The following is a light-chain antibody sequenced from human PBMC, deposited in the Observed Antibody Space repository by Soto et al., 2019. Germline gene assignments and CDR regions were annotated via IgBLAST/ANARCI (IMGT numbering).Light chain of an antibody. Sequence: QSALTQPASVSGSPGQSITISCTGTSSDVGDYNYVSWYQQHPGKAPKLMIYDVTNRPSGVSNRFSGSKSGNTASLTISGLQAEDEADYYCSSYTPTSTRGDVVFGGGTKLTVL. CDR2: DVT. J-gene: IGLJ2*01. CDR1: SSDVGDYNY. CDR3: SSYTPTSTRGDVV. V-gene: IGLV2-14*03.